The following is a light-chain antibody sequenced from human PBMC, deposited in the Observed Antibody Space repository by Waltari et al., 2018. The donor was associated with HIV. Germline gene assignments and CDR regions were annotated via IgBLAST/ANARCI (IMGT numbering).Light chain of an antibody. J-gene: IGKJ3*01. Sequence: IQLTQSPSFLSASVRDRVTITCRASQDISNNLAWYQQKPGTVPKLLIYAASTLHSGCPSRFSGSGSGTEFTLTITSLQPDDFATYYCQQLNGDPFTFGPGTKVDIK. CDR3: QQLNGDPFT. V-gene: IGKV1-9*01. CDR2: AAS. CDR1: QDISNN.